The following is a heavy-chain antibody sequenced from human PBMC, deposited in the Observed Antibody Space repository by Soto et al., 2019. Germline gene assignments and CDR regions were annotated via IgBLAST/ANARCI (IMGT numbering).Heavy chain of an antibody. CDR2: ISTHNGNT. CDR3: AREGILGLFEAYDL. CDR1: VFTSSG. J-gene: IGHJ3*01. V-gene: IGHV1-18*04. D-gene: IGHD3-3*01. Sequence: GASVKVSCKASVFTSSGISWVRQAPGQRLEWMGWISTHNGNTIYAQKFQGRVIMTMDTSTTTVYMELRSLRPDDTAVYLCAREGILGLFEAYDLWGQGTMVTVS.